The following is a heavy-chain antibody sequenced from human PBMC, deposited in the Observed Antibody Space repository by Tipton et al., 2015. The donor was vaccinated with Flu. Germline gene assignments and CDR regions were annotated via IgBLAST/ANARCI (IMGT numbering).Heavy chain of an antibody. CDR3: SISLNS. V-gene: IGHV3-7*01. Sequence: SLRLSCAASRFTFSTYWMDWVRQAPGKGLEWVANINQDGSEKYYVDFVKGRFTISRDNAKNSLYLQLNSLRAEDTAVYYCSISLNSWGQGTLVTVSS. CDR1: RFTFSTYW. CDR2: INQDGSEK. J-gene: IGHJ4*02.